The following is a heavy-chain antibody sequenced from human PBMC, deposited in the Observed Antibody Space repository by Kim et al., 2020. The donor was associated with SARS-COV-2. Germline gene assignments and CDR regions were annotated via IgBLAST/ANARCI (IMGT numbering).Heavy chain of an antibody. J-gene: IGHJ4*02. CDR3: AKVLSEWYFDY. CDR2: ISGENT. V-gene: IGHV3-23*01. D-gene: IGHD3-3*01. CDR1: GFTFRMYP. Sequence: GGSLRLSCAASGFTFRMYPMAWVRQAPGKGLEWVSVISGENTWYADSVRGRFTISRDNFKNTVSLQMNILRADDTAVYYCAKVLSEWYFDYWGLGTLVTVSS.